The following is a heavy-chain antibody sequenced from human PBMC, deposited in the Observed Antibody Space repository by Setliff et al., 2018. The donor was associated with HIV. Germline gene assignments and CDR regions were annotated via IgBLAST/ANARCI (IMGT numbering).Heavy chain of an antibody. Sequence: SETLSLTCTVSGASMSSYFWSWVRQTPGKGLEWIGYVLSSGSATYNPSLKSRVAMSVDTSKNQFSLSLSSPTAADTAVYYCARGILFFYYMDIWGRGTTVTVSS. CDR3: ARGILFFYYMDI. V-gene: IGHV4-59*08. CDR1: GASMSSYF. CDR2: VLSSGSA. D-gene: IGHD2-21*01. J-gene: IGHJ6*03.